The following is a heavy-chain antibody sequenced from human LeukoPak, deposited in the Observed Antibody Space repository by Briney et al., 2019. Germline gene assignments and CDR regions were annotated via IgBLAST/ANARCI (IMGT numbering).Heavy chain of an antibody. CDR1: GGSISSGGYW. J-gene: IGHJ3*02. Sequence: PSQTPSLTCSVSGGSISSGGYWWSWIRQPPGKGLEWIGYTYHSGSTYYHPSLKSRVTISVDTSKNQFSLKLTSVTAADTAVYYCARAPPGPGAFDIWGQGTMVTVSS. CDR3: ARAPPGPGAFDI. V-gene: IGHV4-30-2*01. CDR2: TYHSGST.